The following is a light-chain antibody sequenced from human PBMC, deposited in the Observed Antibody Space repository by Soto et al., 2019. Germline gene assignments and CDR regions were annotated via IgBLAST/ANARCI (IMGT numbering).Light chain of an antibody. CDR3: QQYNSPPYT. J-gene: IGKJ2*01. Sequence: DIQMTQSPSTLSPSVGDRVTITCRASQSISTWLAWYQQKPGKAPKLLIYQASRLESGVPSRFSGSASGTEFTLTISSLQPDDFATYYCQQYNSPPYTFGQGTKLEIK. CDR2: QAS. CDR1: QSISTW. V-gene: IGKV1-5*03.